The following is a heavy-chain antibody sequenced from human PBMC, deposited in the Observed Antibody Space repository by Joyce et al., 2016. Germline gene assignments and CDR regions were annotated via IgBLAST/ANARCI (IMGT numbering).Heavy chain of an antibody. J-gene: IGHJ6*03. Sequence: EVQLLESGGGLVQPAGSLRLSCAASGFTFSSYAMCWVRPAPGKGLGWVSVISGSGGSIYDADSGKGRFTFSRDNSKNTLYLQMNSLRAEDTAVYYCAKVAEGSAVYFYYMDVWGKGTTVTVSS. V-gene: IGHV3-23*01. CDR2: ISGSGGSI. D-gene: IGHD6-6*01. CDR1: GFTFSSYA. CDR3: AKVAEGSAVYFYYMDV.